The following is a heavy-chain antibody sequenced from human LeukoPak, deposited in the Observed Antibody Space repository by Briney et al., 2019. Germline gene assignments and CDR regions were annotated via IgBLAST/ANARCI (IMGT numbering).Heavy chain of an antibody. CDR2: GLYTGNT. V-gene: IGHV4-34*01. D-gene: IGHD6-6*01. J-gene: IGHJ4*02. CDR1: GGSFSDYF. CDR3: ARGHRSSKYFDS. Sequence: SETLSLTCAVYGGSFSDYFWSWIRQPPGKGLEWIGSGLYTGNTYSNPSLRSRVTISVDTSKNEFSLKMNSVTAADTAVYYCARGHRSSKYFDSWGQGALMIVSS.